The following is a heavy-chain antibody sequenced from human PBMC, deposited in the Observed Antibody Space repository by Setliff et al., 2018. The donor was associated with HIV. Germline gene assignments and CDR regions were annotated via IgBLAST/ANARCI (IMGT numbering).Heavy chain of an antibody. CDR1: AYSISSGYY. Sequence: SETLSLTCAVSAYSISSGYYWGWIRQPPGKGLEWIGSIDHSGSTYYNPSPMSRVTISVDTSKNQFSLKLRSVTAADTAVYYCARQWRDQYNSGVSTEYFQHWGLGTLVTVSS. V-gene: IGHV4-38-2*01. CDR2: IDHSGST. D-gene: IGHD3-22*01. CDR3: ARQWRDQYNSGVSTEYFQH. J-gene: IGHJ1*01.